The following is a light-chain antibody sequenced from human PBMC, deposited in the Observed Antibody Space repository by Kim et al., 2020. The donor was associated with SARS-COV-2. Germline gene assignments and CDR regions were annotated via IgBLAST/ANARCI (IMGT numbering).Light chain of an antibody. Sequence: SATVGDRVTITCRASQNSNTRLAWYQQRPGKAPKILIYKASSVQNGVPSRFSGSGSGTEFSLTISSLQPDDSASYFCQEYETYSHSFGQGTKLEI. V-gene: IGKV1-5*03. CDR1: QNSNTR. CDR2: KAS. CDR3: QEYETYSHS. J-gene: IGKJ2*01.